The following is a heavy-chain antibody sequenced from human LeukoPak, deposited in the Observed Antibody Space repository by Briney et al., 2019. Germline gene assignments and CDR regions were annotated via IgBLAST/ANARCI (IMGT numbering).Heavy chain of an antibody. Sequence: SETLSLTCTVSGGSISSSSCYWGWIRQPPGKGLEWIGSIYYSGSTYYNPSLKSRVTISVDTSKNQFSLKLSSVTAADTAVYCCARRQNYYDSSGRSAFDIWGQGTMVTVSS. CDR3: ARRQNYYDSSGRSAFDI. CDR1: GGSISSSSCY. V-gene: IGHV4-39*01. J-gene: IGHJ3*02. D-gene: IGHD3-22*01. CDR2: IYYSGST.